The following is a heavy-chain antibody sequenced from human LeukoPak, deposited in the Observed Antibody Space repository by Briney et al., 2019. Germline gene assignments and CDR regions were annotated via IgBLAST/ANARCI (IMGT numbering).Heavy chain of an antibody. CDR3: TRANCVNGVCYHFDY. J-gene: IGHJ4*02. Sequence: GGSLRLSCAASGFTFSSYAMSWVRQAPGKGLEWVSAISGSGGSTYYADSVKGRFTISRDNSKNTLYLQMNSLKTEDTAVYYCTRANCVNGVCYHFDYWGQGTLVTVSS. V-gene: IGHV3-23*01. CDR1: GFTFSSYA. D-gene: IGHD2-8*01. CDR2: ISGSGGST.